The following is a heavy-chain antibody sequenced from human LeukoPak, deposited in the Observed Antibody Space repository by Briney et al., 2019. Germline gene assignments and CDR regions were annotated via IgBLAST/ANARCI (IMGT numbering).Heavy chain of an antibody. CDR2: IGSNGVST. Sequence: PGGSLRLSCAASGFSNYAMSWVRQAPGKGLEWVSGIGSNGVSTYYADSVKGRFTISRDNSKKALYLQMNSLRAEDTAVYYCARSRMYSSSWYGFSGFDPWGQGTLVTVSS. D-gene: IGHD6-13*01. CDR1: GFSNYA. CDR3: ARSRMYSSSWYGFSGFDP. V-gene: IGHV3-23*01. J-gene: IGHJ5*02.